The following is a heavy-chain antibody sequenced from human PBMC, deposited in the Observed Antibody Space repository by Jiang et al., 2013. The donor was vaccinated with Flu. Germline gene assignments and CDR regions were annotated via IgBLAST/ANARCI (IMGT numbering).Heavy chain of an antibody. D-gene: IGHD5-24*01. J-gene: IGHJ3*02. CDR1: TFTSYG. Sequence: TFTSYGISWVRQAPGQGLEWMGWIGAYNGNTNYAQKLQGRVTMTTDTSTSTAYMELRSLRSDDTAVYYCARGETDGYNTDAFDIWGQGTMVTVSS. V-gene: IGHV1-18*01. CDR2: IGAYNGNT. CDR3: ARGETDGYNTDAFDI.